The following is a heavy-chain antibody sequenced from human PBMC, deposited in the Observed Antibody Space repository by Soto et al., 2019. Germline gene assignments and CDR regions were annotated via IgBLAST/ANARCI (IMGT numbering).Heavy chain of an antibody. CDR2: ISSSSSYI. Sequence: EVQLVESGGGLVKPGGSLRLSCAASGFTFSSYSMNWVRQAPGKGLEWVSSISSSSSYIYYADSVKGRFTISRDNAKNSLYLQMNSLRAEDTAVNYCARGGMDYGDSNFDYWGQGTLVTVSS. J-gene: IGHJ4*02. CDR1: GFTFSSYS. V-gene: IGHV3-21*01. CDR3: ARGGMDYGDSNFDY. D-gene: IGHD4-17*01.